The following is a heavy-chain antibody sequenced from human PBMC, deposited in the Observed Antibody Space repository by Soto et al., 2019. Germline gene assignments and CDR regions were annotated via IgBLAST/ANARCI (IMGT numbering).Heavy chain of an antibody. CDR3: ARTKYYHDTTAYIFDY. CDR1: GGSLNSGDY. J-gene: IGHJ4*02. D-gene: IGHD3-22*01. V-gene: IGHV4-30-4*01. CDR2: IYHSGGS. Sequence: PSETLSLTCTVSGGSLNSGDYWNWIRQPPGKGLEWIGYIYHSGGSYYNPSLKGRVTMSVDMSQNQFSLTLNSVSAADTAVYYCARTKYYHDTTAYIFDYWGQGALVTVSS.